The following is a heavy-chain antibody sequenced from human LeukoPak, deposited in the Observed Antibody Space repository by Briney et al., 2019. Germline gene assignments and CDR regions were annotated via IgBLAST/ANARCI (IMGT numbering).Heavy chain of an antibody. CDR2: ISTYNGNT. CDR3: ARDLEHCRNIICSNSAY. V-gene: IGHV1-18*04. J-gene: IGHJ4*02. CDR1: GYNFDRYG. Sequence: ASVKVSCKGSGYNFDRYGVNWVRQAPGQGLEWVGWISTYNGNTFYAQKFEGRVSKTTDTSTNTVYMDLRSLRSDDTAVYYCARDLEHCRNIICSNSAYWGQGTLVTVSS. D-gene: IGHD2-2*01.